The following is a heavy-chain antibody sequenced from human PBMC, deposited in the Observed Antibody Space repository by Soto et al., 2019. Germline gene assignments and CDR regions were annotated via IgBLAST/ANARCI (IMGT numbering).Heavy chain of an antibody. J-gene: IGHJ3*02. V-gene: IGHV1-8*01. CDR2: MNPNSGNT. CDR3: AKSKYYYDSSGYYPDAFDI. D-gene: IGHD3-22*01. Sequence: ASVKVSCKASGYTFTSYDINWVRQATGQGIEWMGWMNPNSGNTGYAQKFQGRVTMTRNTSISTAYMELSSLRSEDTAVYYCAKSKYYYDSSGYYPDAFDIWGQGTMVTVSS. CDR1: GYTFTSYD.